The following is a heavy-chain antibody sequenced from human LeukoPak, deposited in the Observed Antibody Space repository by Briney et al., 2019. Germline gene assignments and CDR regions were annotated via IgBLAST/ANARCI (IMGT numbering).Heavy chain of an antibody. CDR3: ARVDWGYSSFDY. D-gene: IGHD5-18*01. V-gene: IGHV4-59*01. CDR2: VHYSGTA. J-gene: IGHJ4*02. Sequence: SETLSLTCTVSGGSISSYYWSWIRQPPGKGLEWIGNVHYSGTANYNPSLESRAAIFVATSKNQFSLNLTSVVAADTAICYCARVDWGYSSFDYWGQGTPVTVSS. CDR1: GGSISSYY.